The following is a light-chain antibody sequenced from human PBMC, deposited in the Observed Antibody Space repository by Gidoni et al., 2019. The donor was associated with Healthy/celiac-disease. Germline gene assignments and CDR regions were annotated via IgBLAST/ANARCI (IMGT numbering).Light chain of an antibody. J-gene: IGLJ3*02. CDR1: SLRSYY. CDR2: GKN. Sequence: SSERTQDPAVSVALGQTVRITCQGDSLRSYYASWYQQKPGQAPVLVIYGKNNRPSGLPDRFSGSRSGNTASLTITGAQAEDEADYYCNSRDSSGNHWVFGGGTKLTVL. CDR3: NSRDSSGNHWV. V-gene: IGLV3-19*01.